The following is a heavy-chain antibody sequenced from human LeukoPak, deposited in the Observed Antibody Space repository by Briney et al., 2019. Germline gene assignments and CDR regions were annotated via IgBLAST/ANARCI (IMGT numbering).Heavy chain of an antibody. CDR2: IYYSGST. Sequence: PSETLSLTCTVSGVSISSYYWSWIRQPPGKGLEWIGYIYYSGSTNYNPSLKSRVTISVDTSKNQFSLKLSSVTAADTAVYYCARGSPLDFDPWGQGTLVTVSS. J-gene: IGHJ5*02. CDR3: ARGSPLDFDP. CDR1: GVSISSYY. V-gene: IGHV4-59*01.